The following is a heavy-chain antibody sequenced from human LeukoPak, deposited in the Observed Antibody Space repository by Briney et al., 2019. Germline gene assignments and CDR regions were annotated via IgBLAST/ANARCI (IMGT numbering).Heavy chain of an antibody. Sequence: PGGSLRLSCAAPGFTFSSYGMNWVRQAPGRGLEWVSSITSSGRNIYYADSLKGRFTISRDNAKNSLYLQMNSLRAEDTAVYYCARGGSNSPYYLDCWGQGTLVTLSS. J-gene: IGHJ4*02. D-gene: IGHD1-26*01. CDR2: ITSSGRNI. CDR3: ARGGSNSPYYLDC. CDR1: GFTFSSYG. V-gene: IGHV3-21*01.